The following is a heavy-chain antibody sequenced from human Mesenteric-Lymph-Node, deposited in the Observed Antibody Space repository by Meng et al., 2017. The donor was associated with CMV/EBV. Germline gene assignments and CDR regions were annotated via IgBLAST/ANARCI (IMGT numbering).Heavy chain of an antibody. CDR3: ARGGLCPLGSTSCYYYFDY. Sequence: SETLSLTCTVSGGSVSSGSYYWSWIRQPPGKGLEWIGDIYYSGSTNYNPSLKTRVTIAVDTSKNQFSLKLSSVTAADTAVYYCARGGLCPLGSTSCYYYFDYWGQGTLVTVSS. D-gene: IGHD2-2*01. CDR1: GGSVSSGSYY. V-gene: IGHV4-61*01. J-gene: IGHJ4*02. CDR2: IYYSGST.